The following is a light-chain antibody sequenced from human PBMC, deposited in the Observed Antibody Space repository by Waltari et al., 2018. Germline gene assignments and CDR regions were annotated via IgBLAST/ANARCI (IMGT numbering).Light chain of an antibody. CDR2: DVI. J-gene: IGLJ3*02. CDR3: CSFAASYTWV. Sequence: QSALTQPRSVSGSPGQSVTISCAGTRNDVGGYKFVSWYQQHPGKIPKLIIFDVIQRPSGVPGRFSCSRSDDTATLTISRLQPEDEADYYCCSFAASYTWVFGGGTRLTVL. V-gene: IGLV2-11*01. CDR1: RNDVGGYKF.